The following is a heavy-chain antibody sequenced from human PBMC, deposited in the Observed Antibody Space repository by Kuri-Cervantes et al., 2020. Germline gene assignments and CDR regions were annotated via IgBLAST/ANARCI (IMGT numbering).Heavy chain of an antibody. CDR1: GFTFSSYG. D-gene: IGHD3-16*01. CDR2: IWYDGSNK. V-gene: IGHV3-33*01. CDR3: AREGDYDYVWGSMGYFDY. Sequence: GGSLRLSSAASGFTFSSYGMRWVRQAPGKGLEWVAVIWYDGSNKYYADSVKGRFTISRDNSKNTLYLQMNSLRAEDTAVYYCAREGDYDYVWGSMGYFDYWGQGILVTVSS. J-gene: IGHJ4*02.